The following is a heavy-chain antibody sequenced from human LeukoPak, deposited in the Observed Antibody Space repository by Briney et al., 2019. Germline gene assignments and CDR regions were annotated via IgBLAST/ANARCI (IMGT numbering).Heavy chain of an antibody. CDR3: ARDPWAVTTGGAFDI. Sequence: SETLSLTCTVSGGSVSSGSYYWSWIRQPPGKGLEWIGYIYYSGSTNYNPSLKSRVTISVDTSKNQFSLKLSSVTAADTAVYYCARDPWAVTTGGAFDIWGQGTLVTVSS. J-gene: IGHJ4*02. V-gene: IGHV4-61*01. CDR1: GGSVSSGSYY. CDR2: IYYSGST. D-gene: IGHD4-17*01.